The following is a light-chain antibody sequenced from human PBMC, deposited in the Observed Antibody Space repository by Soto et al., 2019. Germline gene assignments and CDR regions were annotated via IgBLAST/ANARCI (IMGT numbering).Light chain of an antibody. Sequence: EIVLTQSPGTLSLSPGERATLSCRASQSVSSSYLAWYQQKPGQAPRLLIYGASSRATGIPDRFSGSVSGTDFTLTISRLEPEDFAVYYCQQYGGSPWTFGQGTEVEI. J-gene: IGKJ1*01. V-gene: IGKV3-20*01. CDR3: QQYGGSPWT. CDR1: QSVSSSY. CDR2: GAS.